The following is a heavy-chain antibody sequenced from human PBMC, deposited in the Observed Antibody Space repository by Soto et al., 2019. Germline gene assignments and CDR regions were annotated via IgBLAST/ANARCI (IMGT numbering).Heavy chain of an antibody. D-gene: IGHD2-15*01. CDR2: ISTYNGDT. CDR1: GYTFSTSG. V-gene: IGHV1-18*01. J-gene: IGHJ6*02. CDR3: ARAGAAPYYYYGMAV. Sequence: QVQLVQSGAEVRKPGASVKVSCKASGYTFSTSGMSWLRQAPGQGLEWMGWISTYNGDTNDAPKFQDRVTMTSDTSTSTVYMALRRLRSDDTAVYYCARAGAAPYYYYGMAVWGQGTRVTVSS.